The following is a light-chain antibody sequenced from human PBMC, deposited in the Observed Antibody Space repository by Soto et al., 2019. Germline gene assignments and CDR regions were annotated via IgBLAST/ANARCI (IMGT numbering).Light chain of an antibody. CDR2: DAS. V-gene: IGKV1-5*01. J-gene: IGKJ5*01. CDR1: QSITTW. Sequence: DIQMTQSPSTVSASVGDSVTITCRASQSITTWLAWYQQRPGKAPKLLIYDASSLESGVPSRFSGSGSGTEFTLTISSLQPDDFATYYCQQYNSYSITFGQGTRLEI. CDR3: QQYNSYSIT.